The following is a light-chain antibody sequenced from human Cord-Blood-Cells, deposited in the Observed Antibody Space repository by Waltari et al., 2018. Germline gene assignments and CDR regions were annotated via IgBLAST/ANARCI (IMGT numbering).Light chain of an antibody. CDR1: SSDVGSYNL. CDR3: CSYAGSSTSV. CDR2: EGS. V-gene: IGLV2-23*01. Sequence: QSALTQPASVSGSPRQSITISCLGTSSDVGSYNLVSWYQQHPGKAPKLMIYEGSKRPSGVSNRFSGSKSGNTASLTISGLQAEDEADYYCCSYAGSSTSVFGGGTKLTVL. J-gene: IGLJ3*02.